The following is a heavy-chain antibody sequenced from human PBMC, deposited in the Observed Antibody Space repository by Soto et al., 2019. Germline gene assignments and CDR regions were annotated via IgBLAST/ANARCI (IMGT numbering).Heavy chain of an antibody. CDR1: GYTFTSYG. CDR3: ARGGYGDY. Sequence: QVHLVQSGAEVKKPGASVKVSCKASGYTFTSYGITWVRQAPGQGLEWMGWISAHNGNTDYAQKLQGRVIVTRDTSTSTAYMGLRSLRSGDTAVYYCARGGYGDYWGQGALVTVSS. V-gene: IGHV1-18*01. CDR2: ISAHNGNT. D-gene: IGHD1-1*01. J-gene: IGHJ4*02.